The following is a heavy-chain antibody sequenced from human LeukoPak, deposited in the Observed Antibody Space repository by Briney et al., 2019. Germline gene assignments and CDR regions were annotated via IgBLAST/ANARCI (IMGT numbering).Heavy chain of an antibody. CDR3: AREGYCSSTSCYQIDY. CDR1: GYSFTNYW. D-gene: IGHD2-2*01. J-gene: IGHJ4*02. V-gene: IGHV5-51*01. Sequence: GESLKISCKGSGYSFTNYWIGWVRQMPGKGLELMGIIYPGDSDTRYSPSFQGQVTISADKSIGTAYLQWSSLKAPDTAMYYCAREGYCSSTSCYQIDYWGQGTLVTVSS. CDR2: IYPGDSDT.